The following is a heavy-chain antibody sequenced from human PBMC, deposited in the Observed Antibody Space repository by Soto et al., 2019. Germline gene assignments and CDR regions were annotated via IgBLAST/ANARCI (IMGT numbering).Heavy chain of an antibody. CDR1: GFTFSSYA. CDR3: ARYSGPPRGDYYYYYGMDV. CDR2: ISYDGSNK. Sequence: GGSLRLSCAASGFTFSSYAMHWVRQAPGKGLEWVAVISYDGSNKYYADSVKGRFTISRDNSKNTLYLQMNSLRAEETAVYYCARYSGPPRGDYYYYYGMDVWGQGTTVTVSS. J-gene: IGHJ6*02. V-gene: IGHV3-30-3*01. D-gene: IGHD2-15*01.